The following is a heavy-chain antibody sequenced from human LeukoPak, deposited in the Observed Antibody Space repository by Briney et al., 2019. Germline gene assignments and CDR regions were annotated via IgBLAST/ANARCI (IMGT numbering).Heavy chain of an antibody. CDR1: GDSVSSNSAF. CDR2: TYYRSKWSH. CDR3: AGTHSYFDC. Sequence: SQTLSLTCAISGDSVSSNSAFWNWIRQSPSRGLEWLGRTYYRSKWSHDYALSVKSRITINPDTSKNQFSLQLNSVTPEDTGVYYCAGTHSYFDCWGQGTLVTVSS. J-gene: IGHJ4*02. V-gene: IGHV6-1*01.